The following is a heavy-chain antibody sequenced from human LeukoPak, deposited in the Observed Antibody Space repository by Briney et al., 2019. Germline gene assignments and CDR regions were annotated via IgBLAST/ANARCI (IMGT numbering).Heavy chain of an antibody. Sequence: ASVKVSCKASGYTFTNYGISWVRQAPGQGLEWMGWITTNNGNTNYAQKFQGRVTMTADTSTSTAYMELRSLRSDDTAVYYCAREETYYYGSGGWGQGTLVTVSS. CDR3: AREETYYYGSGG. CDR1: GYTFTNYG. D-gene: IGHD3-10*01. J-gene: IGHJ4*02. V-gene: IGHV1-18*01. CDR2: ITTNNGNT.